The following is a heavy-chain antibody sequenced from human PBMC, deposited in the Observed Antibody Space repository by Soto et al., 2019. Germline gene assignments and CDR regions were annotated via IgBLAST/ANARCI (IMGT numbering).Heavy chain of an antibody. D-gene: IGHD5-12*01. Sequence: GAPAKPRWGGRRVGMTGDYIRWLQQYPGQGLEWMGWINPNSGGTNYAQKFQGWVTMTRDTSISTAYMELSRLRSDDTAVYYCARAWSGYDWATDYYPVMDVRGQGTTVTVSP. V-gene: IGHV1-2*04. CDR3: ARAWSGYDWATDYYPVMDV. J-gene: IGHJ6*01. CDR2: INPNSGGT. CDR1: RVGMTGDY.